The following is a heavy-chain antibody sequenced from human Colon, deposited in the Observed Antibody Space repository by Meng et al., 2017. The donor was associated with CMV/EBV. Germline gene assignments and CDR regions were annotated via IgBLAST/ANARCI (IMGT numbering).Heavy chain of an antibody. CDR2: IYPGDSDT. Sequence: GESLKISCKGSGYSFTSYWIGWVRQMPGKGLEWMGIIYPGDSDTRYSPSFQGQVTISADKSISTAYLQRSSLKASDTAMYYCARWNVWGYGDSHTDPYYYYGMDVWGQGTTVTVSS. J-gene: IGHJ6*02. CDR3: ARWNVWGYGDSHTDPYYYYGMDV. V-gene: IGHV5-51*01. D-gene: IGHD4-17*01. CDR1: GYSFTSYW.